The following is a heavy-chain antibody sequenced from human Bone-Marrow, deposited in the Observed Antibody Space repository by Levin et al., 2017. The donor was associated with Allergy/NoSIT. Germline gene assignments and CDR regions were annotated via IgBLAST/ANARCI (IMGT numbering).Heavy chain of an antibody. J-gene: IGHJ5*02. D-gene: IGHD5-12*01. CDR1: GFTFSNYW. V-gene: IGHV3-7*01. CDR2: IKQDGSEK. Sequence: LSLTCAASGFTFSNYWMSWVRQTPGKGLEWVANIKQDGSEKYYVDSVKGRFTISRDNAKSSLYLQMNSLRAEDTAVYYCATGEVARGSVSNWFDPWGQGTLVTVSS. CDR3: ATGEVARGSVSNWFDP.